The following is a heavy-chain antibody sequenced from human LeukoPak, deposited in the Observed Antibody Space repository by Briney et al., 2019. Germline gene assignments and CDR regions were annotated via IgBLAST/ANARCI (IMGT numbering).Heavy chain of an antibody. CDR2: MRYDGSHK. Sequence: GGSLRLSCAASGFTFSTYGVHWVRQAPGKGLEWVAFMRYDGSHKHYADPVKGRFIISRDNSKNTLYLQMNSLRAEDTAIYYCAKDSEYYFDYWGQGTLVTVSS. J-gene: IGHJ4*02. CDR1: GFTFSTYG. V-gene: IGHV3-30*02. CDR3: AKDSEYYFDY.